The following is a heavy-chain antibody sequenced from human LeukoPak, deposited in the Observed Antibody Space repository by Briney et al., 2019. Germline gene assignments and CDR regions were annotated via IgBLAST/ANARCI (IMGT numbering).Heavy chain of an antibody. CDR1: GFTFSDYY. Sequence: GGSLRLSCAASGFTFSDYYTTWIRQPPGKGLEWVSYISSSGSSEYYTDSVKGRFTISRDNAKNSLFLQMDSLRGEDTAVYYCAREVSGEFDTWGQGTLVSVSS. V-gene: IGHV3-11*01. J-gene: IGHJ5*02. D-gene: IGHD3-10*01. CDR3: AREVSGEFDT. CDR2: ISSSGSSE.